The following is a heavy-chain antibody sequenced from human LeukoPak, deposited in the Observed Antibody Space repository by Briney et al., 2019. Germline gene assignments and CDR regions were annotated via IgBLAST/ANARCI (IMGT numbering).Heavy chain of an antibody. D-gene: IGHD2-21*01. CDR3: ATDGGYCLDY. J-gene: IGHJ4*02. CDR2: IWYDGSYK. CDR1: GFNFSDSG. V-gene: IGHV3-33*01. Sequence: PGRSLRLSCAASGFNFSDSGMHWVRQSPGKGLEWVALIWYDGSYKLSADSVKGRFSISRDNSKNTVYLEMNSLRPEDTAVYYCATDGGYCLDYWGQGTLVTVSS.